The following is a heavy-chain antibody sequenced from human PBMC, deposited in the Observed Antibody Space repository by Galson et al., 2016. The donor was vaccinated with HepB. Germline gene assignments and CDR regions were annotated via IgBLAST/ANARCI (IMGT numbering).Heavy chain of an antibody. D-gene: IGHD4-17*01. J-gene: IGHJ4*02. V-gene: IGHV3-30*18. CDR3: AKDAAVTLPGVYFEY. CDR2: ISHDGING. CDR1: GFIFNSHT. Sequence: SLRLSCAASGFIFNSHTMHWVRQETPGKGLEWVASISHDGINGKYADSVRGRFTISRDNSKNTVYLQMSSLRAEDTAVHYCAKDAAVTLPGVYFEYWGQGTLVTVSS.